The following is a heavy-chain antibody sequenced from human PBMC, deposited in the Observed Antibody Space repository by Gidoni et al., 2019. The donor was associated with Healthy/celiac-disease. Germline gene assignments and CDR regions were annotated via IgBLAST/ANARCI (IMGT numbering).Heavy chain of an antibody. CDR3: ARGVRRVAARYYFDY. D-gene: IGHD6-6*01. CDR1: GVSFSGYY. Sequence: VQLQPRGAGLLKPSETLSLTCAVYGVSFSGYYWSWIRQPPGNGLEWIGEINHSGSTNYNPSLKSRVTISVDTSKNQFSLKLSSVTAADTAVYYCARGVRRVAARYYFDYWGQGTLVTVSS. V-gene: IGHV4-34*01. J-gene: IGHJ4*02. CDR2: INHSGST.